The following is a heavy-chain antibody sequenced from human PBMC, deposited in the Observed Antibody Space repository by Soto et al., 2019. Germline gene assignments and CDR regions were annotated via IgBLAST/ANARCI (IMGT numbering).Heavy chain of an antibody. CDR1: GGTISSPDC. Sequence: PSETLSLTCVASGGTISSPDCWTCVRQPPGKGLEWIGEIFQSGSTNYTPSLESRVTISVDKSKNQFSLTLTSVTAADTAVYFCARGRGRYSSGWSWFDPWGQGILVTVSS. J-gene: IGHJ5*02. CDR3: ARGRGRYSSGWSWFDP. CDR2: IFQSGST. D-gene: IGHD6-19*01. V-gene: IGHV4-4*02.